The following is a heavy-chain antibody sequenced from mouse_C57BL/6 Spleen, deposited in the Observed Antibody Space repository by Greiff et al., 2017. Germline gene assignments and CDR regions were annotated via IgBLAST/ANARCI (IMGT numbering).Heavy chain of an antibody. J-gene: IGHJ3*01. CDR2: IYPGSGST. CDR1: GYTFTSYW. CDR3: ARTLYYYGSSQFAY. Sequence: QVQLQQPGAELVKPGASVKMSCKASGYTFTSYWITWVKQRPGQGLEWIGDIYPGSGSTNYNEKFKSKATLTVDTSSSTAYMQLSSLTSEDSAVYYCARTLYYYGSSQFAYWGQGTLVTVSA. D-gene: IGHD1-1*01. V-gene: IGHV1-55*01.